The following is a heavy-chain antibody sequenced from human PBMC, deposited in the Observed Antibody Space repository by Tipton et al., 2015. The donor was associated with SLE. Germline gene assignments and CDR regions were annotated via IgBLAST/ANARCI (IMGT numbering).Heavy chain of an antibody. Sequence: QLVQSGAEVKKPGASVKVSCKASGYTFTGYYMHWVRQAPGQGLEWMGWINPYNGNTNYAQKLQGRVSMTTDTSTSTAYMELRSLRSDDTAVYYCARGKGDWSYFDYWGQGTLVTVSS. D-gene: IGHD3/OR15-3a*01. CDR2: INPYNGNT. CDR3: ARGKGDWSYFDY. CDR1: GYTFTGYY. V-gene: IGHV1-18*04. J-gene: IGHJ4*02.